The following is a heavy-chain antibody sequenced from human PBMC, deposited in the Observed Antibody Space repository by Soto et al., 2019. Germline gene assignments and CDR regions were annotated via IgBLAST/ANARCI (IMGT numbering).Heavy chain of an antibody. Sequence: QVQLVESGGGVVQPGRSLRLSCAASGFTFNTYGMNWVRQAPGKGLEWVAIIWYDGSIRYYADSMKGRFTISRDNSKNTMYLPMDCQRAEDTAMYYCARLACTGNNCRPYAYYAMDVWGQGTTVTVSS. D-gene: IGHD2-8*02. V-gene: IGHV3-33*01. CDR2: IWYDGSIR. CDR1: GFTFNTYG. CDR3: ARLACTGNNCRPYAYYAMDV. J-gene: IGHJ6*02.